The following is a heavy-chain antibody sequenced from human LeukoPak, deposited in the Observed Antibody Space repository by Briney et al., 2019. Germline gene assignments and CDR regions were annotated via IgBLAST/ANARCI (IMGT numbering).Heavy chain of an antibody. CDR3: ARELNGYGYYFFDY. J-gene: IGHJ4*02. Sequence: GGSLRLSCEVSGSPFTLYNMNWVRQAPGKGLEWLSYISSSTNTIYYADSVKGRFTISRDNAKNSPYLQMNGLGAEDTAVYYCARELNGYGYYFFDYWGPGTLVTVSS. CDR2: ISSSTNTI. V-gene: IGHV3-48*04. D-gene: IGHD3-16*01. CDR1: GSPFTLYN.